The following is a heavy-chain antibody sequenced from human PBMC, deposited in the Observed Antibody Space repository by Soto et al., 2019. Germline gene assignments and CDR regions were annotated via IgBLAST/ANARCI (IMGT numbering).Heavy chain of an antibody. D-gene: IGHD2-2*01. CDR1: GGSFSGYY. CDR2: INHSGST. Sequence: QVQLQQWGAGLLKPSETLSLTCAVYGGSFSGYYWSWIRQPPGKGLEWIGEINHSGSTNYNPSLKSRVTISVDTSKNQCSLKLSSVTAADTAVYYCARGLTAALKNPSAMPTYYFDYWGQGTLVTVSS. J-gene: IGHJ4*02. V-gene: IGHV4-34*01. CDR3: ARGLTAALKNPSAMPTYYFDY.